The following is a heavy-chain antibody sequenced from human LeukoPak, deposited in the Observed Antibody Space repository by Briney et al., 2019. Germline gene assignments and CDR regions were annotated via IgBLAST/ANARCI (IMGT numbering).Heavy chain of an antibody. CDR3: ARDLPRYDYVWGSHPGQGV. V-gene: IGHV4-39*07. Sequence: PSETLSLTCTVSGGSISSSSYYWGWIRQPPGKGLEWIGSIYYSGSTYYNPSLKSRVTISVDTSKNQFSLKLSSVTAADTAVYYCARDLPRYDYVWGSHPGQGVWGKGTTVTVSS. J-gene: IGHJ6*04. D-gene: IGHD3-16*01. CDR1: GGSISSSSYY. CDR2: IYYSGST.